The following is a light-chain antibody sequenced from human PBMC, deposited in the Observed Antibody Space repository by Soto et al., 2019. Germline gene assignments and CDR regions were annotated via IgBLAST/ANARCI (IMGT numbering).Light chain of an antibody. CDR3: ATRDNSLSRGV. V-gene: IGLV2-8*01. Sequence: QSALTQPASVSGSPGQSVAISCTGTSSDVGGYNYVSWYQQHPGKAPKLMIYEVNKRPSGVPDRFSGSKSGNTASLTVSGLQAEDEADYYCATRDNSLSRGVFGGGTKLTVL. J-gene: IGLJ3*02. CDR2: EVN. CDR1: SSDVGGYNY.